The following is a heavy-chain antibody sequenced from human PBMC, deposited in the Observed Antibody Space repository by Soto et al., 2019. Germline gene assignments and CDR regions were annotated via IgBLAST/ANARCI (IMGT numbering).Heavy chain of an antibody. V-gene: IGHV4-59*01. CDR1: GGSISSYY. D-gene: IGHD6-13*01. Sequence: SETLSLTCTVSGGSISSYYWSWIRQPPGKGLEWIGFIYYSGSTNYNPSLKSRVTISVDTSKNQFSLKLSSVTAADTAVYYCARDYSSTNWFDPWGQGTLVTVSS. CDR3: ARDYSSTNWFDP. J-gene: IGHJ5*02. CDR2: IYYSGST.